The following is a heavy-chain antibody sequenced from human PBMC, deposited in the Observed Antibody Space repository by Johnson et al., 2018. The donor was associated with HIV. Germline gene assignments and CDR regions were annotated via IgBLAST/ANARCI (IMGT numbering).Heavy chain of an antibody. CDR2: ISYDGSNK. J-gene: IGHJ3*02. V-gene: IGHV3-30*04. Sequence: QVQLVESGGGVVQPGRSLRLSCAATGFTFSSYAMHWVRQAPGKGLEWVAVISYDGSNKYYADSVEGRFTISRDNAKNSLYLQMNSLRAEDTAVYYCAKDAAAAALRAFDNWGQGTMVTVSS. CDR3: AKDAAAAALRAFDN. D-gene: IGHD6-13*01. CDR1: GFTFSSYA.